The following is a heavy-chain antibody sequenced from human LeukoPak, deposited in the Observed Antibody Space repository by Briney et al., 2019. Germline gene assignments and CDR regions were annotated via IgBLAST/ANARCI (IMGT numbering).Heavy chain of an antibody. CDR1: GFTFSSYG. Sequence: GGSLRLSCAASGFTFSSYGMSWVRQAPGKGLEWVSAISGSGGSTYYADSVKGRFTISRDNSKNTLYLQMNSLRAEDTAVYYCAKVLSSGWYQFDYWGQGTLVTVSS. J-gene: IGHJ4*02. CDR3: AKVLSSGWYQFDY. CDR2: ISGSGGST. D-gene: IGHD6-19*01. V-gene: IGHV3-23*01.